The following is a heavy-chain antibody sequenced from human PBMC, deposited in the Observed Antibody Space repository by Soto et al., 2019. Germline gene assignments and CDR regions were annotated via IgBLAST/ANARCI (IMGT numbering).Heavy chain of an antibody. CDR1: GGSFSGYY. Sequence: PSETLSLTCAVFGGSFSGYYWSWIRQPPGKGLEWIGEINHSGSTNYNPSLKSRVTISVDTSKNQFSLKLSSVAAADTAVYYCARFGTPAARSNPYYYYGMDVWGQGTTVTVSS. J-gene: IGHJ6*02. CDR2: INHSGST. CDR3: ARFGTPAARSNPYYYYGMDV. V-gene: IGHV4-34*01. D-gene: IGHD2-15*01.